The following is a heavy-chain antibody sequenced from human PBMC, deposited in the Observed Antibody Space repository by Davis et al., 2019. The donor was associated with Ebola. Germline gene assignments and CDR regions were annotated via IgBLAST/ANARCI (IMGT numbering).Heavy chain of an antibody. D-gene: IGHD3-3*01. Sequence: MPSETLSLTCTVSGGSISSYYWSWIRQPPGKGLEWIGYIYYSGSTNYNPSLKSRVTISVDTSKNQFSLKLSSVTAADTAVYYCAGQGWSGYSLRHWLDPWGRGTLVTVSS. CDR3: AGQGWSGYSLRHWLDP. CDR2: IYYSGST. J-gene: IGHJ5*02. V-gene: IGHV4-59*08. CDR1: GGSISSYY.